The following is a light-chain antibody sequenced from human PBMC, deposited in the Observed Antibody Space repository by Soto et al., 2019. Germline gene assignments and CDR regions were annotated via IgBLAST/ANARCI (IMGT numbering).Light chain of an antibody. CDR2: DVS. CDR1: SSDIGSYNY. J-gene: IGLJ2*01. CDR3: ATWDDTLNALVV. Sequence: QSALTQPASLSGSPGQSITISCTGTSSDIGSYNYVSWYQQHPGKAPKLMIFDVSYRPSGISDRFSGSQSGTSASLAISGLQSEDEADYYCATWDDTLNALVVFGGGTKVTVL. V-gene: IGLV2-14*03.